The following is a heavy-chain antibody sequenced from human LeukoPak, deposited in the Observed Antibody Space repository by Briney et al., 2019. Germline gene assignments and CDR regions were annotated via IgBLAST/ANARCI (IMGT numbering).Heavy chain of an antibody. Sequence: PGGSLRLSCAASGFTFSSYAMSWVRQAPGKGLEWVSAISGSGGSTYYADSVKGRFTISRDNSKNTLYLQMNSLRAEDTAVYYCTRLYVGVTAHDYWGQGTLVTVSS. CDR2: ISGSGGST. J-gene: IGHJ4*02. CDR3: TRLYVGVTAHDY. D-gene: IGHD2-15*01. CDR1: GFTFSSYA. V-gene: IGHV3-23*01.